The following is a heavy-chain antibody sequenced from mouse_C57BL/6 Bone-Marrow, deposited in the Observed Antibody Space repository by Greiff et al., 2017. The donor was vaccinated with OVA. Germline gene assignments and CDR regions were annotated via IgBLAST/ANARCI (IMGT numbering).Heavy chain of an antibody. CDR3: ARSYCSTSYWFAD. J-gene: IGHJ3*01. D-gene: IGHD2-5*01. CDR2: SWWDDDK. Sequence: QVTLKVSGPGILQPSQTLSLTCSFSGFSLSTFGMGVGWIRPPSGKGLEWLAHSWWDDDKYYNPALKSRLTISKDTSKNQVFLKIANVDTADTATYYCARSYCSTSYWFADWGQGTLVTVSA. V-gene: IGHV8-8*01. CDR1: GFSLSTFGMG.